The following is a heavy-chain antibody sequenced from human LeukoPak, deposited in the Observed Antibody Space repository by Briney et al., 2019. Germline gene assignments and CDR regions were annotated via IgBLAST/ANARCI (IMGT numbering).Heavy chain of an antibody. J-gene: IGHJ5*02. V-gene: IGHV4-4*07. D-gene: IGHD3-22*01. CDR3: ARDYHGYYDSSGPLGP. CDR2: IYTSGST. Sequence: PSETLSLTCSVSGASINNYYWSWIRQPAGKGLEWIGRIYTSGSTNYNPSLKSRVTMSVDTSKNQFSLKLSSVTAADTAVYYCARDYHGYYDSSGPLGPWGQGTLVTVSS. CDR1: GASINNYY.